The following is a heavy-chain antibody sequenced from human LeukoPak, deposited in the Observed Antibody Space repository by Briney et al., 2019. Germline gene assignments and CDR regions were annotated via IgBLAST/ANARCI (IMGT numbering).Heavy chain of an antibody. CDR3: ARSIVGATQFDY. Sequence: PGGSLRLSCAASGFIVSNNFMSWVRQAPGKGLEWVSVIYSGGATYYADSVKGRFTISRDNSKNTLYLQINSLRAEDTAVYYCARSIVGATQFDYWGQGTLVTVSS. J-gene: IGHJ4*02. D-gene: IGHD1-26*01. CDR1: GFIVSNNF. V-gene: IGHV3-53*01. CDR2: IYSGGAT.